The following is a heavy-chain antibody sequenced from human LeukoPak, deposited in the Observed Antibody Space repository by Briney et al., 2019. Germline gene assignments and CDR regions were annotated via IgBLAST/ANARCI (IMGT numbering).Heavy chain of an antibody. CDR1: GYTFTSYD. CDR3: ARKVGYDILTGHPYYYYYMDV. Sequence: ASVKVSCKASGYTFTSYDINWVRQATGQGLEWRGWMNPNSGNTGYAQKFQGRVTMTRNNSISTAYMELSSLRSEDTAVYYCARKVGYDILTGHPYYYYYMDVWGKGTTVTVSS. V-gene: IGHV1-8*01. D-gene: IGHD3-9*01. J-gene: IGHJ6*03. CDR2: MNPNSGNT.